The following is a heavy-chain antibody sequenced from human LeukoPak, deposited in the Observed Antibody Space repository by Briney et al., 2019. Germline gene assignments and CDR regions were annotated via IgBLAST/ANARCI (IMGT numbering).Heavy chain of an antibody. CDR2: IYYSGST. J-gene: IGHJ4*02. CDR3: ARHAAVAGPFDY. Sequence: SETLSLTCTVSGGSISSYCWSWIRQPPGKGLEWIGYIYYSGSTNYNPSLKSRVTISVDTSKNQFSLKLSSVTAADTAVYYCARHAAVAGPFDYWGQGTLVTVSS. V-gene: IGHV4-59*08. D-gene: IGHD6-19*01. CDR1: GGSISSYC.